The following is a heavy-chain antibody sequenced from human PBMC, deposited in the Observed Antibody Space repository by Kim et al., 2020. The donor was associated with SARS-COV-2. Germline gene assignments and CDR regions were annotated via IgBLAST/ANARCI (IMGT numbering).Heavy chain of an antibody. CDR2: ISGSGSST. CDR1: GFTFSSYA. CDR3: TKPANTNGNIGAFYY. V-gene: IGHV3-23*01. D-gene: IGHD2-8*01. Sequence: GGSLRLSCAASGFTFSSYAMSWVRQAPGKGLECVSTISGSGSSTYYADSVKGRFTVSRDNSKNTLYLHMNTLRADDTAVYYFTKPANTNGNIGAFYY. J-gene: IGHJ6*01.